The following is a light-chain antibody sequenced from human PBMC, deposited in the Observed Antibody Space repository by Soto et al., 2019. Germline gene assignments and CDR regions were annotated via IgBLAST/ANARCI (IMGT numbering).Light chain of an antibody. J-gene: IGLJ1*01. V-gene: IGLV2-11*01. CDR1: SSDVGRYNY. Sequence: QSVLTQPRSVSGSPGQSVSISCTGTSSDVGRYNYVSWYQQHPGKAPKLMIYDVSERPSGVPDRFSGSKSGNTASLTITGLQGDDEADYYCCSFGGSYTGVFGTGTKVTVL. CDR3: CSFGGSYTGV. CDR2: DVS.